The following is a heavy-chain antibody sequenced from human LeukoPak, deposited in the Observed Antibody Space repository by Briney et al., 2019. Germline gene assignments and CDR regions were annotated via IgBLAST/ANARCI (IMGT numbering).Heavy chain of an antibody. D-gene: IGHD5-18*01. Sequence: ASVKISCKASGGTFSSYAISWVRQAPGQGLEWMGGIIPIFGTANYAQKFQGRVTITADESTSTAYMELSSLRSEDTAVYYCARGTAMVNFDYWGQGTLVTVSS. CDR2: IIPIFGTA. J-gene: IGHJ4*02. CDR3: ARGTAMVNFDY. CDR1: GGTFSSYA. V-gene: IGHV1-69*13.